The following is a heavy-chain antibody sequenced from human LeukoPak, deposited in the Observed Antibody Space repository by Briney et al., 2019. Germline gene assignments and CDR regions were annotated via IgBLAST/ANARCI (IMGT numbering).Heavy chain of an antibody. Sequence: SETLSLTCTVSGGSISSYYWSWIRQPPGKGLEWIGYIYYSGSTNYNPSLKSRVTISVDTSKNQFSLKLSSVTAADTAVYYCARANYYDSSGYSEYWYFDLWGRGTLVTVSS. CDR3: ARANYYDSSGYSEYWYFDL. CDR2: IYYSGST. J-gene: IGHJ2*01. V-gene: IGHV4-59*01. D-gene: IGHD3-22*01. CDR1: GGSISSYY.